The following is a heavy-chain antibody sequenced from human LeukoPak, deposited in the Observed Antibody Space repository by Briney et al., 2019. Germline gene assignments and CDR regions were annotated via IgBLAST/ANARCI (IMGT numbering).Heavy chain of an antibody. CDR1: GFTVSTNY. J-gene: IGHJ6*02. D-gene: IGHD3-3*01. CDR2: IYSGGST. V-gene: IGHV3-66*04. Sequence: GRSLRLSCAVSGFTVSTNYMSWVRQAPGEGMEWVSVIYSGGSTYYADSVKGRFTISRDNSKNTLYLQMNSLRAEDTAVYYCARHFGVITKGVYYYYYGMDVWGQGTTVTVSS. CDR3: ARHFGVITKGVYYYYYGMDV.